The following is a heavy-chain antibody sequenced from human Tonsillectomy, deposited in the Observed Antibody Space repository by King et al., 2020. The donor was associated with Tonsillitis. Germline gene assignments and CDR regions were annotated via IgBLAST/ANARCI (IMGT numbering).Heavy chain of an antibody. D-gene: IGHD3-22*01. CDR1: GGSISPYY. V-gene: IGHV4-59*01. J-gene: IGHJ4*02. Sequence: VQLQESGPGLVKPSETLSLTCTVSGGSISPYYWTWIRQPPGEGLEWIAYLYHSGSPTSNPSLTSRVTISLDKAKNHLSLRLSSVTAADTAVYYCARATTSYDGSTGYPLIDYWGRGTLVTVSS. CDR2: LYHSGSP. CDR3: ARATTSYDGSTGYPLIDY.